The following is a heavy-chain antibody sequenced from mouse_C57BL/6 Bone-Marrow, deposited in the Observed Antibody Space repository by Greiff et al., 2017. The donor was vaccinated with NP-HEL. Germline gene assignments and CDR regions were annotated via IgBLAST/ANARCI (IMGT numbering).Heavy chain of an antibody. D-gene: IGHD4-1*01. CDR1: GYTFTSYW. CDR3: ARRGLGRHAMDY. CDR2: IDPSDSYT. Sequence: QVQLQQPGAELVMPGASVKLSCKASGYTFTSYWMHWVKQRPGQGLEWIGEIDPSDSYTNYNQKFKGKSTLTVDKSSSTAYMQLSSLTSEDSAVYYCARRGLGRHAMDYWGQGTSVTVSS. V-gene: IGHV1-69*01. J-gene: IGHJ4*01.